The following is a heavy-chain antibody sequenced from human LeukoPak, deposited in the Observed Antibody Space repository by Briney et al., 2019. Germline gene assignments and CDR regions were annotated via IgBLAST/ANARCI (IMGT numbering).Heavy chain of an antibody. J-gene: IGHJ5*02. CDR2: MNPNSGNT. D-gene: IGHD3-9*01. Sequence: ASVNVSCKASGYTFTSYDINWVRQATGQGLEWMGWMNPNSGNTGYAQKFQGRVTMTRNTSISTAYMELSSLRSEDTAVYYCARGHYDILTGYLPWFDPWGQGTLVTVSS. CDR3: ARGHYDILTGYLPWFDP. V-gene: IGHV1-8*01. CDR1: GYTFTSYD.